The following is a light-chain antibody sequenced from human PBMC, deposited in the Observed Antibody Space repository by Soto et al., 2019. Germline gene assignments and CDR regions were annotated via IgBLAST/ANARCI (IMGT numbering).Light chain of an antibody. CDR1: QSLLHSSGNNY. V-gene: IGKV2-28*01. CDR3: MQRQPPPIT. J-gene: IGKJ5*01. CDR2: WGS. Sequence: DLVMTQSPLSLPVTPGEPASMSCRSSQSLLHSSGNNYLEWDVQKPGQSPQLLIYWGSYRASVVPDRFSGSGSGTHFTLKISRVAPEDVGLSYCMQRQPPPITLGQGTRLAIK.